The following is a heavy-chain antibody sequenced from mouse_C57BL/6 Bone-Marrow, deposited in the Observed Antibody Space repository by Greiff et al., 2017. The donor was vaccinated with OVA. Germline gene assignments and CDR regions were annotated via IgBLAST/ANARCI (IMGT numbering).Heavy chain of an antibody. J-gene: IGHJ2*01. Sequence: QVQLQQSGPELVKPGASVKISCKASGYAFSSSWMNWVKQRPGKGLEWIGRIYPGDGDTNYNGKFKGKATLTADKSYSTAYMQLSSLTSEDSAVYFCGTGRYFDYWGQGTTLTVSS. V-gene: IGHV1-82*01. D-gene: IGHD4-1*01. CDR3: GTGRYFDY. CDR2: IYPGDGDT. CDR1: GYAFSSSW.